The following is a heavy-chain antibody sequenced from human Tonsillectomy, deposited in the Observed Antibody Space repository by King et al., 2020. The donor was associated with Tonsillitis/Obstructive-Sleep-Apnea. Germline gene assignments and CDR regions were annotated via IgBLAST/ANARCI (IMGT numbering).Heavy chain of an antibody. V-gene: IGHV3-15*01. J-gene: IGHJ6*03. CDR1: GFTFSNAG. CDR3: TTDLTIHSYYYYMDA. Sequence: VQLVESGGGLVKPGGSLRLSCAASGFTFSNAGMSWVRQAPGKGLEWVGRIKSKTDGGTTDYAAPVKGRFTISRDDSKNTLYLQMNSLKTEDTAVYYCTTDLTIHSYYYYMDAWGKGTTVTVSS. CDR2: IKSKTDGGTT.